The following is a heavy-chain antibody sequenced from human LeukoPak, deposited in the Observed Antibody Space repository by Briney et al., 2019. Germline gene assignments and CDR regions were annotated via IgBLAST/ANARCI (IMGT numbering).Heavy chain of an antibody. CDR3: ARLLRYYYDSSGYYYRLDWFDP. CDR2: IYYSGST. Sequence: SETLSLTCTVSGGSISSYYWSWIRQPPGKGLEWIGYIYYSGSTNYNPSLKSRVTISVDTSKNQFSLKLSSVTAADTAVYYCARLLRYYYDSSGYYYRLDWFDPWGQGTLVTVSS. D-gene: IGHD3-22*01. J-gene: IGHJ5*02. V-gene: IGHV4-59*01. CDR1: GGSISSYY.